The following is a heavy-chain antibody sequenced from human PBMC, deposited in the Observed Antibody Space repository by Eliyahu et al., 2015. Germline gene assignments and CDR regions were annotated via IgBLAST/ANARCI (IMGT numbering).Heavy chain of an antibody. D-gene: IGHD5-24*01. V-gene: IGHV4-39*01. CDR2: XSYSGST. CDR3: ARPSRGGGYNSWYFDL. Sequence: QLQLQESGPGLVKPSETLSLSCTVSXGSISSSSYYWGXIRQPPGKGLEWIGSXSYSGSTYYNPSLKSXVTISVDTSNNQFSLKLSSVTAADTAVYYCARPSRGGGYNSWYFDLWGRGTLVTVSS. J-gene: IGHJ2*01. CDR1: XGSISSSSYY.